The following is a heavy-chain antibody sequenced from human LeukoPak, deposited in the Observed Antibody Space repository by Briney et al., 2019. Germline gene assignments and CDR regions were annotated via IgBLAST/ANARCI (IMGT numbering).Heavy chain of an antibody. Sequence: SGGSLRLSCAASGFTFDDYAMHWVRQAPGKGLEWVSGISWNSGSIGYADSVKGRLTISRDNAKNSLYLQMNSLRAEDTALYYCAKARKYSYGTYFDYWGQGTLVTVSS. CDR2: ISWNSGSI. CDR1: GFTFDDYA. J-gene: IGHJ4*02. D-gene: IGHD5-18*01. CDR3: AKARKYSYGTYFDY. V-gene: IGHV3-9*01.